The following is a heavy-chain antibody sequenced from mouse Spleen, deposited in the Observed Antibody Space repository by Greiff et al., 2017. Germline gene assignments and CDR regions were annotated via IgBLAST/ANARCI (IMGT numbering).Heavy chain of an antibody. V-gene: IGHV1-61*01. D-gene: IGHD2-3*01. CDR2: IYPSDSET. CDR3: ARSGNDGYSLFAY. J-gene: IGHJ3*01. Sequence: QVQLQQPGAELVRPGSSVKLSCKASGYTFTSYWMDWVKQRPGQGLEWIGNIYPSDSETHYNQKFKDKATLTVDKSSSTAYMQLSSLTSEDSAVYYCARSGNDGYSLFAYWGQGTLVTVSA. CDR1: GYTFTSYW.